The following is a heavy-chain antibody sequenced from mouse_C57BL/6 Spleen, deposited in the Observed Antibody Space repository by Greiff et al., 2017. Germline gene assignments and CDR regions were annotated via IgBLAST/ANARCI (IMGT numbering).Heavy chain of an antibody. CDR3: ARRRNNYGAMDY. V-gene: IGHV1-82*01. CDR1: GYAFSSYW. CDR2: IYPGDGAT. J-gene: IGHJ4*01. Sequence: QVQLMESGPELVKPGASVKISCKASGYAFSSYWMNWVKQRPGKGLEWIGRIYPGDGATNYNGKFKGKATLTADKSSSTPYMQLSSLTSEDSAVTFCARRRNNYGAMDYWGQGTSVTVSS. D-gene: IGHD5-2*01.